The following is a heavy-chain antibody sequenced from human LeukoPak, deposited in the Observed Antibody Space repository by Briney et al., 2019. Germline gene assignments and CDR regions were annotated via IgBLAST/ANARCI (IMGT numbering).Heavy chain of an antibody. D-gene: IGHD5-12*01. CDR1: GFTFSSYS. CDR3: ARDREVATIVYYFDY. V-gene: IGHV3-21*01. J-gene: IGHJ4*02. Sequence: GGSLRLSCAASGFTFSSYSMNWVRQAPGKGLEWVSSISSSSSYIYYADSVKGRFTISRDNSKSTLYLQMNSLRAEDTAVYYCARDREVATIVYYFDYWGQGTLVTVSS. CDR2: ISSSSSYI.